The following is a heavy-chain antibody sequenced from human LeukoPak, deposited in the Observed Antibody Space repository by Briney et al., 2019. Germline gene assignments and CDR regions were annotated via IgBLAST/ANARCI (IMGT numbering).Heavy chain of an antibody. D-gene: IGHD3-9*01. J-gene: IGHJ4*02. Sequence: SETLSLTCAVYGGSFSGYYWSWIRQPPGKGLEWIGEINHSGSTNYNPSLKSRVTISVDTSKNQFSLKLSSVTAADTAVYYCARGGYYDILTGCYKVGYFDYWGQGTLVTVSS. CDR2: INHSGST. V-gene: IGHV4-34*01. CDR1: GGSFSGYY. CDR3: ARGGYYDILTGCYKVGYFDY.